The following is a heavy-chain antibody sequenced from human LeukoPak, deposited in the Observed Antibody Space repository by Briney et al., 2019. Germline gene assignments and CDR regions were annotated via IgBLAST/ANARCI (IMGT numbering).Heavy chain of an antibody. CDR3: ARGRTYYYGSGSLSYFDY. Sequence: ASVKVSCKASGYTFTGYYMHWVRQAPGQGLEGMGWINPNSGGTNYAQKFQGRVTMTRDTSISTAYMELSRLRSDDTAVYYCARGRTYYYGSGSLSYFDYWGQGTLVTVSS. J-gene: IGHJ4*02. D-gene: IGHD3-10*01. CDR2: INPNSGGT. V-gene: IGHV1-2*02. CDR1: GYTFTGYY.